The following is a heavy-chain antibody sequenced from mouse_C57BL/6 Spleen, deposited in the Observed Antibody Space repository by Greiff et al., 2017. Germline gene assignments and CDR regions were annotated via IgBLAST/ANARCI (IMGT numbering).Heavy chain of an antibody. CDR1: GYTFTSYW. CDR3: AYYYGSSSWFAY. V-gene: IGHV1-55*01. Sequence: QVQLQQSGAELVKPGASVKMSCKASGYTFTSYWITWVKQRPGQGLEWIGDIYPGSGSTNYNEKFKSKATLTVDTSSSTAYMQLSSLTSEDSAVYYCAYYYGSSSWFAYWGQGTLVTVSA. D-gene: IGHD1-1*01. J-gene: IGHJ3*01. CDR2: IYPGSGST.